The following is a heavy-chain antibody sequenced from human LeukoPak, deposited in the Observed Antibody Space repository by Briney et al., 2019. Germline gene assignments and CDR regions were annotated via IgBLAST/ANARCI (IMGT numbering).Heavy chain of an antibody. V-gene: IGHV4-39*01. D-gene: IGHD4-17*01. CDR3: ASLYGDYGFYYFDY. J-gene: IGHJ4*02. CDR1: GGSISSGSYY. CDR2: IYYSGST. Sequence: SETLSLTCTVSGGSISSGSYYWGWIRQPPGKGLEWIGSIYYSGSTYYNPSLKSRVTISVDTSKNQFSLKLSPVTAADTAVYYCASLYGDYGFYYFDYWGQGTLVTVSS.